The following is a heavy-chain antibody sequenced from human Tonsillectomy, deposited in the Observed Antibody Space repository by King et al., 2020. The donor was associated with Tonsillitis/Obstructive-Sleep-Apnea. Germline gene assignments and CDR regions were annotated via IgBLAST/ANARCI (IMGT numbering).Heavy chain of an antibody. Sequence: QLVQSGSELKKPGASVKVSCKASGYTFTSYSIYWVRQAPGQGLEWMGWINTNTGNPTYAQGFTGRFVFSLDTSVSTAYLQISSLKAEDTAVYYCARAAYDFRSGYLPSYYYMDVWGKGTTVTVSS. J-gene: IGHJ6*03. D-gene: IGHD3-3*01. V-gene: IGHV7-4-1*02. CDR3: ARAAYDFRSGYLPSYYYMDV. CDR1: GYTFTSYS. CDR2: INTNTGNP.